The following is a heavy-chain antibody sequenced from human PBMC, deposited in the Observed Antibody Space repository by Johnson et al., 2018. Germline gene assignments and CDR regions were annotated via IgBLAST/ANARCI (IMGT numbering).Heavy chain of an antibody. CDR3: AKKVYSTGPLWAFDM. CDR1: GIPFRSYG. D-gene: IGHD1-26*01. CDR2: ISYDGSNK. V-gene: IGHV3-30*18. J-gene: IGHJ3*02. Sequence: VQLVESGGGVVQPGRSLRLSCVASGIPFRSYGMHWVRQAPGKGLEWVAVISYDGSNKFYADSVKGRFTIFRDNSKNTVYLQMNSLKPEDTALYYCAKKVYSTGPLWAFDMWGQGTKVTVSS.